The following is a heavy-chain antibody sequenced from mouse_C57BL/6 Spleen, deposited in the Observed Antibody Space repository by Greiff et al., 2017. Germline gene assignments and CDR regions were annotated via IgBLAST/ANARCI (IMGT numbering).Heavy chain of an antibody. J-gene: IGHJ2*01. Sequence: EVQGVESGEGLVKPGGSLKLSCAASGFTFSSYAMSWVRQTPGKRLEWVAYISSGGDYIYYADTVKGRFTISRDNARNTLDLQMSSLKSEDTAMYYCTREGELTGYYFDYGGQGTTLTVSS. CDR1: GFTFSSYA. CDR2: ISSGGDYI. CDR3: TREGELTGYYFDY. D-gene: IGHD4-1*01. V-gene: IGHV5-9-1*02.